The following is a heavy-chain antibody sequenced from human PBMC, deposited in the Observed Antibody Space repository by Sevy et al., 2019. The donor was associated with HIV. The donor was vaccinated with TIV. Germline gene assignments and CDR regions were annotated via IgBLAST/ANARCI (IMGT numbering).Heavy chain of an antibody. V-gene: IGHV1-24*01. D-gene: IGHD2-2*01. CDR2: FVPENGEI. CDR3: VIGDTPRLTGSGTRLKDQSLNYFHF. J-gene: IGHJ4*02. CDR1: GYTLSEVS. Sequence: ASVKVSCKVPGYTLSEVSMHWVRQAPGKGLEWMGGFVPENGEIVYARKFQGRVTVAEDTLTDTAYLEVTNLRSEDTATYFCVIGDTPRLTGSGTRLKDQSLNYFHFWGQGTLVTVSS.